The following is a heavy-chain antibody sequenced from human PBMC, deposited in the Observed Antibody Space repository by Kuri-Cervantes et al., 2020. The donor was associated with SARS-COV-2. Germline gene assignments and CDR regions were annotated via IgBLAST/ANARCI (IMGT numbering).Heavy chain of an antibody. CDR2: ISGSGGST. D-gene: IGHD1-26*01. CDR1: GFTFSSYA. CDR3: AKDWRGVGATPLGDSPSD. V-gene: IGHV3-23*01. Sequence: GESLKISCAASGFTFSSYAMSWVRQAPGKGLEWVSAISGSGGSTYYADSVKGRFTISRDNSKNTLYLQMDSMRAEDTAVYYCAKDWRGVGATPLGDSPSDWGQGTLVTVSS. J-gene: IGHJ4*02.